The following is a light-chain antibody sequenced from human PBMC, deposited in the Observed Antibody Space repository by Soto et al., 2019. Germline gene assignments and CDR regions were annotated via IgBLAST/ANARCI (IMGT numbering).Light chain of an antibody. CDR1: SSDVGDYNY. CDR3: SSSAGSNNLV. J-gene: IGLJ1*01. CDR2: DVS. V-gene: IGLV2-8*01. Sequence: QSVLTQPPSASGSPGQSVTISCTGTSSDVGDYNYVSWYQQHPGKAPKLMIYDVSERPSGVPDRFSASKSGNTASLTVSGLQAEDEADYYCSSSAGSNNLVFGTGTKVTV.